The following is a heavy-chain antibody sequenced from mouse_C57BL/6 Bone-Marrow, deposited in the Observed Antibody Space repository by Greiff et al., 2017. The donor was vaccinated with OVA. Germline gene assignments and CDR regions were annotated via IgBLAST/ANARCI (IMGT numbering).Heavy chain of an antibody. Sequence: EVQLMESGGGLVQPGGSLKLSCAASGFTFSDYYMYWVRQTPEKRLEWVAYISTGGGSTYYPDTVKGRFTISRDNATNTLYLQMSRLKSEDTSMYYCARHAWCAYWGQGTLVTVSA. CDR1: GFTFSDYY. CDR3: ARHAWCAY. CDR2: ISTGGGST. V-gene: IGHV5-12*01. J-gene: IGHJ3*01.